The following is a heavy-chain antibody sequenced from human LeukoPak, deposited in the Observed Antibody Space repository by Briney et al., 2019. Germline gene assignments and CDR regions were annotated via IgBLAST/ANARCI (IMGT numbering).Heavy chain of an antibody. CDR3: AKEIDYDSSGYYSNFDY. J-gene: IGHJ4*02. Sequence: GGSLRLSCAASGFTFSSYEMNWVRQAPGKGLEWVSYISSSGSTIYYADSVKGRFTISRDNAKNSLYLQMNSLRVDDTAVYYCAKEIDYDSSGYYSNFDYWGQGTLVTVSS. D-gene: IGHD3-22*01. CDR2: ISSSGSTI. CDR1: GFTFSSYE. V-gene: IGHV3-48*03.